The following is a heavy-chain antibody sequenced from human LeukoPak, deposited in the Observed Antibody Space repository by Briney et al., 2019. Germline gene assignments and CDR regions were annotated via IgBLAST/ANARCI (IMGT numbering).Heavy chain of an antibody. D-gene: IGHD2-15*01. V-gene: IGHV4-59*08. Sequence: SETLSLTCTVSGGSISSYYWSWIRQPPGKGLEWIWYIYYSGSTNYNPSLKSRVTISVDTSKNQFSLKLSSVTAADTAVYYCARSPRIRYGMDVWGQGTTVTVSS. CDR3: ARSPRIRYGMDV. CDR2: IYYSGST. CDR1: GGSISSYY. J-gene: IGHJ6*02.